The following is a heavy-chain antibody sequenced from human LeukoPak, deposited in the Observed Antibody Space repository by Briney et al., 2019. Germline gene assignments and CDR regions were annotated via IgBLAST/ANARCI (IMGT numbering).Heavy chain of an antibody. V-gene: IGHV3-7*01. J-gene: IGHJ4*02. D-gene: IGHD3-9*01. CDR2: IKQDGSEK. CDR3: LNFDRIDY. Sequence: GGSLRLSCAASGFIFSNYWMSWVRQAPGKGREWVANIKQDGSEKYYVDSVKGRFTISRDNAKNSLYLQMNSLRAEDTAVYYCLNFDRIDYWGQGTLVTVSS. CDR1: GFIFSNYW.